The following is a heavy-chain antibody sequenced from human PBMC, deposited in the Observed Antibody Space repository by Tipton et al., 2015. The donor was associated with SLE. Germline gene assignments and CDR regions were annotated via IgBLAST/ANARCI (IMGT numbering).Heavy chain of an antibody. CDR2: INHSGST. J-gene: IGHJ4*02. V-gene: IGHV4-34*01. D-gene: IGHD6-13*01. Sequence: TLSLTCAVYGGSFSGYYWSWIRQPPGKGLEWIGEINHSGSTNYNPSLKSRVTISVDTSKNQFSLKLSSVTAADTAVYYCARGPPNYSSSWFDYWGQGTLVTVSS. CDR3: ARGPPNYSSSWFDY. CDR1: GGSFSGYY.